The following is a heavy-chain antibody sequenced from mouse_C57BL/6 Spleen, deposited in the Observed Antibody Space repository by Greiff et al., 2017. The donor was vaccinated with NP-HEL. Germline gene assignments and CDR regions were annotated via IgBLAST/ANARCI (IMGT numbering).Heavy chain of an antibody. CDR3: ARRDYGSSFFDY. CDR1: GYTFTSYW. D-gene: IGHD1-1*01. J-gene: IGHJ2*01. Sequence: VQLQQPGAELVRPGSSVKLSCKASGYTFTSYWMHWVKQRPIQGLEWIGNIDPSDSETNYNQKFKDKATLTVDKSSSTAYMQLSSLTSEDSAVYYCARRDYGSSFFDYWGQGTTLTVSS. V-gene: IGHV1-52*01. CDR2: IDPSDSET.